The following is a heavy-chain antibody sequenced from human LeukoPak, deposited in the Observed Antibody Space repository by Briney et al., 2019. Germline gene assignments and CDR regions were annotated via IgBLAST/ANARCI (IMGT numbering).Heavy chain of an antibody. CDR3: AKDNY. V-gene: IGHV3-9*01. J-gene: IGHJ4*02. CDR2: ISWNSGSI. Sequence: GRSLRLSCAASGFTFDDDAMHWVRQAPGKGLEWVSGISWNSGSIGYADSVKGRFTISRDNAKNSLYLQMNSLRAEDTALYYCAKDNYWGQGTLVTVSS. CDR1: GFTFDDDA.